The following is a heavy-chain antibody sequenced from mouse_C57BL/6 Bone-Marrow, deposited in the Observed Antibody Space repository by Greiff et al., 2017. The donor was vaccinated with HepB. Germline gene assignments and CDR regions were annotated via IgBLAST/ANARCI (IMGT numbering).Heavy chain of an antibody. CDR1: GYTFTDYE. D-gene: IGHD2-3*01. Sequence: QVQLQQSGAELVRPGASVTLSCKASGYTFTDYEMHWVKQTPVHGLEWIGAIDPETGGTAYNQKFKGKAILTADKSSSTAYMELRSLTSEDSAVYYCTPIYDGYYVYFDYWGQGTTLTFSS. CDR3: TPIYDGYYVYFDY. J-gene: IGHJ2*01. CDR2: IDPETGGT. V-gene: IGHV1-15*01.